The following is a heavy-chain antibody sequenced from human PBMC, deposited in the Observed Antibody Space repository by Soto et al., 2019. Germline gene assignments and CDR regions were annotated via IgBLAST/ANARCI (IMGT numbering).Heavy chain of an antibody. CDR1: GFSFSSYA. J-gene: IGHJ4*02. CDR2: TSYDGTNK. D-gene: IGHD4-17*01. V-gene: IGHV3-30*04. CDR3: ARDGGRGFGDYESLDY. Sequence: QVQLVESGGGVVQPGRSLRLSCAASGFSFSSYAIHWVRQAPGKGLEWVVVTSYDGTNKYYADSVKGRFTISRDNSKNTLYLQMNSLRPEDTAVYYCARDGGRGFGDYESLDYWGQGTLVTVSS.